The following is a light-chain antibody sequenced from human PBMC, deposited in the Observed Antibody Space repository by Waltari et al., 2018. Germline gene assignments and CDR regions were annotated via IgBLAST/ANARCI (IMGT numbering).Light chain of an antibody. CDR3: CSYAGSSTLV. J-gene: IGLJ3*02. CDR1: SSDVGRYNL. V-gene: IGLV2-23*01. CDR2: EDS. Sequence: HSALTQPASVSGSPGQPITISCTGTSSDVGRYNLVSWYQQHPDKAPKLMIYEDSKRPSGVSNRFSGSKSGNTASLTISGLQAEDEADYYCCSYAGSSTLVFGGGTKLTVL.